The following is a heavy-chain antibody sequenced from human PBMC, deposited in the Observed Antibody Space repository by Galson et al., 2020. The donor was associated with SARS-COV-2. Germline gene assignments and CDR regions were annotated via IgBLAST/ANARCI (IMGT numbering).Heavy chain of an antibody. V-gene: IGHV3-23*01. CDR3: AKDGGYCSGGSCFYNYMDV. CDR1: GFSFRTYG. CDR2: ISGSGDT. D-gene: IGHD2-15*01. J-gene: IGHJ6*03. Sequence: GGSLRLSCAGSGFSFRTYGMYWVRQAPGKGLEWVSTISGSGDTYYADSVKGRFTISRDNFENTLYLQMNSLRAEDAAVYYCAKDGGYCSGGSCFYNYMDVWGRGTTVIVS.